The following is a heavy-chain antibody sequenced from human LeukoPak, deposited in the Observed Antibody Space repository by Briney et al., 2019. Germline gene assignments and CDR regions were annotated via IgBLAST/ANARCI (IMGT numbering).Heavy chain of an antibody. J-gene: IGHJ4*02. CDR1: GFTFSSYE. CDR3: AREKAAAKSDY. CDR2: ISSSGSTI. Sequence: HPGGSLRLSCAASGFTFSSYEMNWVRQAPGKGLEWVSYISSSGSTIYYADSVKGRFTISRDNAKNSLYLQMNSLRAEDTAVYYCAREKAAAKSDYWGQGTLVTVSS. D-gene: IGHD6-13*01. V-gene: IGHV3-48*03.